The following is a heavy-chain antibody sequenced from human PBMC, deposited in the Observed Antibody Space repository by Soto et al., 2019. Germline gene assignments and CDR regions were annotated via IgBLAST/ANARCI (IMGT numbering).Heavy chain of an antibody. J-gene: IGHJ4*02. CDR2: IHPSGDTK. CDR1: GYTFQNYH. D-gene: IGHD3-16*01. V-gene: IGHV1-46*02. CDR3: ARDLWGSWTVDY. Sequence: QVQLVQSGAAVKEPGASVKVSCKASGYTFQNYHMHWVRQAPGQGLEWMGIIHPSGDTKTYAQRFQGRIAMTRDASTRTAYMELSSLTSEDTAVYFCARDLWGSWTVDYWGQGTLVTVSS.